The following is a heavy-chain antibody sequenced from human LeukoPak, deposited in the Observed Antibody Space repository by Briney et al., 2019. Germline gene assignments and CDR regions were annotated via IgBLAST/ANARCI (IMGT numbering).Heavy chain of an antibody. D-gene: IGHD3-10*01. CDR3: ARSSTRYGSGSYYTY. J-gene: IGHJ4*02. CDR2: ISAYNGNT. Sequence: ASVKVSCKASGYTFTSYGISWVRQAPGQGLEWMGWISAYNGNTNYAQRLQGRVTMTTDTSTSTACMELRSLRSDDTAVYYCARSSTRYGSGSYYTYWGQGTLVTVSS. V-gene: IGHV1-18*01. CDR1: GYTFTSYG.